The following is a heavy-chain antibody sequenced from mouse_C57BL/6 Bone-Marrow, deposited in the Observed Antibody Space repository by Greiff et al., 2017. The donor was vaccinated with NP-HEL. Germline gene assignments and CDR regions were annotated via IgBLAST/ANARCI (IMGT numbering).Heavy chain of an antibody. CDR1: GFNIKDDY. CDR2: IDPENGDT. CDR3: TGIYYDYDGDYFDY. Sequence: EVQVVESGAELVRPGASVKLSCTASGFNIKDDYMHWVKQRPEQGLEWIGWIDPENGDTEYASKFQGKATITADTSSNTAYLQLSSLTSEDTAVYYCTGIYYDYDGDYFDYWGQGTTLTVSS. V-gene: IGHV14-4*01. J-gene: IGHJ2*01. D-gene: IGHD2-4*01.